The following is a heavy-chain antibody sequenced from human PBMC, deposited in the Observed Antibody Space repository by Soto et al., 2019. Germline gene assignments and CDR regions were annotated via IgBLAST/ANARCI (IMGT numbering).Heavy chain of an antibody. J-gene: IGHJ2*01. Sequence: QVHLVQSGAEVKKPGSSVKVSCKASGGSLNSYTISWVRQAPGQGLEWLGRVIPVLTMTNYAQKFQDRVTISADKTTSTAYRELSSLKSEDTAVYYCARDLRDGGSYRLGGGSDLCGRGTLVIVSS. CDR1: GGSLNSYT. CDR2: VIPVLTMT. V-gene: IGHV1-69*04. CDR3: ARDLRDGGSYRLGGGSDL. D-gene: IGHD3-16*01.